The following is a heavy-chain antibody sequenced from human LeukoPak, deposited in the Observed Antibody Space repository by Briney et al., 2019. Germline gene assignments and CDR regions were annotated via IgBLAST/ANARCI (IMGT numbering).Heavy chain of an antibody. Sequence: ASVKVSCKASGNTFTSDYMNWVRQAPGQGLEWMGIVHSSGGVIKYAQEFQDRVTVTRDPSTSTIYMELSSLRSDDTAVYYCARELGRNAFDVWGQGTMVTVSS. CDR2: VHSSGGVI. D-gene: IGHD7-27*01. CDR3: ARELGRNAFDV. V-gene: IGHV1-46*01. CDR1: GNTFTSDY. J-gene: IGHJ3*01.